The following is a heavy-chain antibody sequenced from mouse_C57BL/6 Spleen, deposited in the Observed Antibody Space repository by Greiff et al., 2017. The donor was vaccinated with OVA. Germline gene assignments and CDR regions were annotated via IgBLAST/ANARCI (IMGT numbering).Heavy chain of an antibody. J-gene: IGHJ3*01. V-gene: IGHV14-2*01. D-gene: IGHD2-4*01. CDR2: IDPEDGET. Sequence: EVKLVESGAELVKPGASVKLSCTASGFNIKDYYMHWVKQRTEQGLEWIGRIDPEDGETKYAPKFPGKATITADTSSNTAYLQLSSLTSEDTAVYYCARSKDYDVPWFADWGQGTLVTVSA. CDR3: ARSKDYDVPWFAD. CDR1: GFNIKDYY.